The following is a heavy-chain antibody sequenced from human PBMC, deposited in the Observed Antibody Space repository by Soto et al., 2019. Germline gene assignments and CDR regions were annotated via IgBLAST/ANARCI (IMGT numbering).Heavy chain of an antibody. CDR3: ATAGGDYDFCSGSPGHRIDY. J-gene: IGHJ4*02. CDR1: GFTFNSYA. CDR2: ISGSGGST. V-gene: IGHV3-23*01. D-gene: IGHD3-3*01. Sequence: GGSLRLSCAASGFTFNSYAMSWVRQAPGKGLEWVSAISGSGGSTYYADSVKGRFTISRDNSKNTLYMQMNSLRAEDTAVYYWATAGGDYDFCSGSPGHRIDYWGQGTLVTVSS.